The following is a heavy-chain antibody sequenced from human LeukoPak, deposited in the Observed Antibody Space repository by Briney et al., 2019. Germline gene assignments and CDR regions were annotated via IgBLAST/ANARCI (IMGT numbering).Heavy chain of an antibody. CDR3: AKNVGYYDLLTGYYGTYFDY. D-gene: IGHD3-9*01. CDR2: ISGSGGRT. Sequence: GGSLRLSCAASGFTFSSYAMSWVRQAPGKGLEWVSNISGSGGRTYYADSVKGRFTISRDDSKNTLYLQMNSLRAEDTAVYYCAKNVGYYDLLTGYYGTYFDYWGQGTLVTVSS. CDR1: GFTFSSYA. J-gene: IGHJ4*02. V-gene: IGHV3-23*01.